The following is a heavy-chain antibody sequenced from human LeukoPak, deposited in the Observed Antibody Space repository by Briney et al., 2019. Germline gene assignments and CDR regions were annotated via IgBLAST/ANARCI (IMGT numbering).Heavy chain of an antibody. CDR3: ARGAVAGTPPVDY. Sequence: GGSLRLSCVASGFTFSSHEMNWVRQTPGKGLEWVSYISSSGTIIYYADSVKGRFTISRDNAKNSLYLQMNSLRVEDTALYYCARGAVAGTPPVDYWGQGTLVTVSS. D-gene: IGHD6-19*01. CDR1: GFTFSSHE. J-gene: IGHJ4*02. V-gene: IGHV3-48*03. CDR2: ISSSGTII.